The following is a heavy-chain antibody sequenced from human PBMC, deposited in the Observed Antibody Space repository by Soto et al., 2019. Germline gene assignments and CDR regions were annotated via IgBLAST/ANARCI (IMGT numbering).Heavy chain of an antibody. Sequence: SETLSLTCTVSGGSISSYYWSWIRQPPGKGLEWIGYIYYSGSTNYNPSLKSRVTISVDTSKNKFSLKLSSVTAADTAVYYCAGDGGGIEAAGTGYYYGLDVWGQGTTVTVSS. CDR1: GGSISSYY. J-gene: IGHJ6*02. V-gene: IGHV4-59*01. CDR2: IYYSGST. D-gene: IGHD6-13*01. CDR3: AGDGGGIEAAGTGYYYGLDV.